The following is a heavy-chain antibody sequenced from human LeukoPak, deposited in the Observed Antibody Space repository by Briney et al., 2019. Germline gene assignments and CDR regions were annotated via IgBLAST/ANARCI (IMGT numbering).Heavy chain of an antibody. Sequence: GGSLRLSCAASGFSVSIKYVNWVRQAPGKGLEWVSILYSSGTTYYANSVKGRFTISRDNSENKLFLQMNSLRAEDTAVYYCARGGFGPSDALDIWGQGTTVTVSS. CDR1: GFSVSIKY. CDR2: LYSSGTT. J-gene: IGHJ3*02. CDR3: ARGGFGPSDALDI. V-gene: IGHV3-53*01. D-gene: IGHD3-10*01.